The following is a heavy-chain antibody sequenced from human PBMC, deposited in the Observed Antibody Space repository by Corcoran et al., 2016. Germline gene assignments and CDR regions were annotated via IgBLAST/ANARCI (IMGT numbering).Heavy chain of an antibody. CDR3: ARDARSYEFWSGYYTWFDP. Sequence: QVQLVQSGAEVKKPGASVKVSCKASGYTFTSYGISWVRQAPGQGLEWMGWISAYNGNTNYAQKLQGRATMTTDTSTSTAYMELRSLRSDDTAVYYCARDARSYEFWSGYYTWFDPWGQGTLVTVSS. CDR2: ISAYNGNT. J-gene: IGHJ5*02. D-gene: IGHD3-3*01. V-gene: IGHV1-18*01. CDR1: GYTFTSYG.